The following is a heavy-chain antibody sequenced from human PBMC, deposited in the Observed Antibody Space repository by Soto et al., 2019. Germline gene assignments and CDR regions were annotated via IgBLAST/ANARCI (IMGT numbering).Heavy chain of an antibody. Sequence: GGSLRLSCTASGFTVSSYYMTWVRQAPGKGLEWVSVIYSGGNTYYADSVKGRFTISRHNSKNTLYLQMNSLRAEDTAVYYCARGDISGWWDYFDYWGQGTLVTVSS. D-gene: IGHD6-19*01. V-gene: IGHV3-53*01. CDR2: IYSGGNT. CDR3: ARGDISGWWDYFDY. CDR1: GFTVSSYY. J-gene: IGHJ4*02.